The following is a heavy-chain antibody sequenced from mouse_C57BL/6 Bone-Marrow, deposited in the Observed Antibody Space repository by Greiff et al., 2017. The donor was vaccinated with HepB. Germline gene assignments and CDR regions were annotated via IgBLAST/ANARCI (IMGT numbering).Heavy chain of an antibody. V-gene: IGHV1-81*01. D-gene: IGHD2-5*01. Sequence: QVQLKQSGAELARPGASVKLSCKASGYTFTSYGISWVKQRTGQGLEWIGEIYPRSGNTYYNEKFKGKATLTADKASSTAYKERRSLRSEEAAVYFWARAEFYYSNFPLAMDYWGQGTSVTVSS. CDR1: GYTFTSYG. J-gene: IGHJ4*01. CDR3: ARAEFYYSNFPLAMDY. CDR2: IYPRSGNT.